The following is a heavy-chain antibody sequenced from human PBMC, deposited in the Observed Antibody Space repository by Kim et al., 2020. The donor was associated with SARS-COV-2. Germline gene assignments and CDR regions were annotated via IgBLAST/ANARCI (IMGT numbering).Heavy chain of an antibody. V-gene: IGHV3-9*01. CDR3: AKDMVQGVDYYYYGMDV. CDR2: ISWNSGSI. D-gene: IGHD3-10*01. Sequence: GGSLRLSCAASGFTFDDYAMHWVRQAPGKGLEWVSGISWNSGSIGYADSVKGRFTISRDNAKNSLYLQMNSLRAEDTALYYCAKDMVQGVDYYYYGMDV. J-gene: IGHJ6*01. CDR1: GFTFDDYA.